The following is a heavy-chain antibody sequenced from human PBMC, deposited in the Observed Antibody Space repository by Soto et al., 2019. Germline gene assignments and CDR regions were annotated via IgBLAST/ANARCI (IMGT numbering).Heavy chain of an antibody. Sequence: EVQLLESGGGLVQPGGSLRLSCAASGFTFSSYAMSWVRQAPGKGLEWVSAISGSGGSTYYADSVKGRFTISRDNSKNTLYLQMNSLRAEDTAVYYCAKDRAIAVACNEYFQHWGQGTLVTVSS. J-gene: IGHJ1*01. D-gene: IGHD6-19*01. CDR2: ISGSGGST. CDR1: GFTFSSYA. V-gene: IGHV3-23*01. CDR3: AKDRAIAVACNEYFQH.